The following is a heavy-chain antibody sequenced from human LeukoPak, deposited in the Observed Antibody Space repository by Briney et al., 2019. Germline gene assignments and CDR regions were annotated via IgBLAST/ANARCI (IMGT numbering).Heavy chain of an antibody. CDR1: GGSITSDNYY. CDR2: IYYSGTT. V-gene: IGHV4-31*03. CDR3: AREVSSIAEV. D-gene: IGHD6-6*01. Sequence: SETLSPTCTVSGGSITSDNYYWSWIRQHPGKGLEWIGYIYYSGTTYSIPSLKSRVTISVDTSKNQFSLKLRSVTAADTAVYYCAREVSSIAEVWGQGTLVTVSS. J-gene: IGHJ4*02.